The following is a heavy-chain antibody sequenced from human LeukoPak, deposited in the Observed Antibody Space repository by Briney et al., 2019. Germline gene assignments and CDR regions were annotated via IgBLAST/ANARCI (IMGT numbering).Heavy chain of an antibody. CDR3: ATEGRSTIPGY. Sequence: GGSLRLSCAVSGFTFSSYTMIWVRQAPAKGLEWVSSISSTSISISYADSVKGRFTTSRDNAKNSLHLQMTRLRAEDTAVYYCATEGRSTIPGYWGQGTFVTVSS. CDR1: GFTFSSYT. J-gene: IGHJ4*02. V-gene: IGHV3-21*01. D-gene: IGHD6-13*01. CDR2: ISSTSISI.